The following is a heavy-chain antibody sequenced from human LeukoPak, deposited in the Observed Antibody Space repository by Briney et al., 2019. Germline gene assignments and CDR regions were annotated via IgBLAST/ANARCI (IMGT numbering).Heavy chain of an antibody. CDR1: GYTFTSYG. CDR2: ISAYNGNT. Sequence: EASVKVSCKASGYTFTSYGISWVRQAPGQGLEWMGWISAYNGNTNYAQKLQGRVTMTTDTSTSTAYMELSRLRSDDTAAYYCARVSGKSRTSGGVIVNRQRDAFDIWGQGTMVTVSS. CDR3: ARVSGKSRTSGGVIVNRQRDAFDI. J-gene: IGHJ3*02. V-gene: IGHV1-18*01. D-gene: IGHD3-16*02.